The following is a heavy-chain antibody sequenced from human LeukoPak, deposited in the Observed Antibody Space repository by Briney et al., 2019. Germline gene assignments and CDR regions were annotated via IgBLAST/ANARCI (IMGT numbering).Heavy chain of an antibody. J-gene: IGHJ4*02. CDR2: IIPILGIA. CDR1: GGTFSSYT. D-gene: IGHD3-16*01. V-gene: IGHV1-69*02. Sequence: SVKVSFKASGGTFSSYTISWVRQAPGQGLEWMGRIIPILGIANYAQKFQGRVTITADKSTSTAYMELSSLRSEDTAVYYCARGWDPAYYYFDYWGEGTLVTVSS. CDR3: ARGWDPAYYYFDY.